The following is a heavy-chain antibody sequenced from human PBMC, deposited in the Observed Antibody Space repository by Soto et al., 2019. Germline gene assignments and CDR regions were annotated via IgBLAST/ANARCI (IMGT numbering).Heavy chain of an antibody. V-gene: IGHV3-21*01. Sequence: RLSCAASGFTFSSYWMHWVRQAPGKGLEWVSSISSSSSYIYYADSVKGRFTISRDNAKNSLYLQMNSLRAEDTAVYYCAADRRGDDAFDIWGQGTMVTVSS. CDR3: AADRRGDDAFDI. D-gene: IGHD3-16*01. CDR2: ISSSSSYI. CDR1: GFTFSSYW. J-gene: IGHJ3*02.